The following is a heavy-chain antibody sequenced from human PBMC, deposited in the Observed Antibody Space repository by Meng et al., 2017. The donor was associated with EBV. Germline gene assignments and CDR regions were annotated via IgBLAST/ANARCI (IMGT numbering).Heavy chain of an antibody. Sequence: QVQLQKSGVEVKKPGSSVKVSCRTSGGTFRSDAVSWVRQAPGQGLEWMGGLIPMSGAPHYAQKFQDRVTIIADESTSTHSMELNNLRSEDTAMYYCASESGRGFTPDYWGQGTLVTVSS. CDR3: ASESGRGFTPDY. CDR2: LIPMSGAP. V-gene: IGHV1-69*01. D-gene: IGHD3-10*01. CDR1: GGTFRSDA. J-gene: IGHJ4*02.